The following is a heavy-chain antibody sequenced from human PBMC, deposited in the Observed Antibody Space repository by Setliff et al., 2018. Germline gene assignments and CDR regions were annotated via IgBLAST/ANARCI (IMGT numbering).Heavy chain of an antibody. D-gene: IGHD3-10*01. CDR2: VYYSGYT. Sequence: SETLSLTCTVSGLSLSSTTYYWGWVRQPPGKGLEWIGSVYYSGYTYYSPSLESRVAISVDTSKNQFSLKVNSVTAADTAVYYCARVDFTMLQGVLGHWGQGTLVTV. J-gene: IGHJ1*01. V-gene: IGHV4-39*07. CDR1: GLSLSSTTYY. CDR3: ARVDFTMLQGVLGH.